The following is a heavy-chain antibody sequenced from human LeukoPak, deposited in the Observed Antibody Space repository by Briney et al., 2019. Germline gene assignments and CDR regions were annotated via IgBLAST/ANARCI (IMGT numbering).Heavy chain of an antibody. CDR1: GYTFTNYG. CDR2: ISAYNANT. D-gene: IGHD2-21*02. CDR3: ARKGCTGDCYRFDP. J-gene: IGHJ5*02. Sequence: ASVKVSCKASGYTFTNYGISWVRQAPGQGLEWMGWISAYNANTKYAQKLQGRVTMTTDTSTSTAYMELSSLRSDDTAVYYCARKGCTGDCYRFDPWGQGTLVTVSS. V-gene: IGHV1-18*01.